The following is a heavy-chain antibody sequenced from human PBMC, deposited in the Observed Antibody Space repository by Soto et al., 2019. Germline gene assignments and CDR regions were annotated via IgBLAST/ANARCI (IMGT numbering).Heavy chain of an antibody. CDR1: GFTFTTYT. CDR2: ISASGGST. Sequence: EVQLLESWGGLAQPGGSLRLSCAASGFTFTTYTMSWVRQAPGKGLEWVSTISASGGSTYYADSVKGRFTLSRDNSKNTLYLQLNSLRAEDTAIYYCAKHVGSCWRYYFDFWGQGTLVTVSS. J-gene: IGHJ4*02. V-gene: IGHV3-23*01. CDR3: AKHVGSCWRYYFDF. D-gene: IGHD6-13*01.